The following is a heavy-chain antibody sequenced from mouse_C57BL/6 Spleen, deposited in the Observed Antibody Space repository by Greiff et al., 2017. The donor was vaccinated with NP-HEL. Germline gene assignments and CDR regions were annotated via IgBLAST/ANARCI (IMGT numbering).Heavy chain of an antibody. CDR3: ARAIYYGNYWYFDV. D-gene: IGHD2-1*01. CDR2: IYYSGTI. CDR1: GISITTGNYR. Sequence: VQLQQSGPGLVKPSQTVFLTCTVTGISITTGNYRWSWIRQFPGNKLEWIGYIYYSGTITYNPSLTSRTTITRDTPKNQFFLEMNSLTAEDTATYYCARAIYYGNYWYFDVWGTGTTVTVSS. V-gene: IGHV3-5*01. J-gene: IGHJ1*03.